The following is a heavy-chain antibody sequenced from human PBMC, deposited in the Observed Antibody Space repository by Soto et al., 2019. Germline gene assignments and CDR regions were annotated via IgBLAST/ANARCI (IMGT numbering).Heavy chain of an antibody. CDR1: GGSISNANYC. CDR3: ARGTGGEKVDY. CDR2: IYNGGST. J-gene: IGHJ4*02. V-gene: IGHV4-30-4*01. Sequence: PAETLSLTCTVSGGSISNANYCWSWIRQPPDKGLEWIGHIYNGGSTYNNPSRTSRVTISVDTSKNQISLQLRSVSDAAPAVSYCARGTGGEKVDYWGPGNLVTVLL. D-gene: IGHD7-27*01.